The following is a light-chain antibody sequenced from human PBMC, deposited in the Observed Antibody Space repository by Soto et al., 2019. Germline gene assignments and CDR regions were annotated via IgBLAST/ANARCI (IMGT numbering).Light chain of an antibody. CDR1: QGISSY. CDR3: QQLNSYPLT. J-gene: IGKJ3*01. V-gene: IGKV1-9*01. Sequence: IQLTQSPSSLSASVGDRVTITCRASQGISSYLAWYQQKPGKAPKLLIYAASTLQSGVPSRFSGSGSGTDFTLTISILQPEDFETYYCQQLNSYPLTFGPGTKVDIK. CDR2: AAS.